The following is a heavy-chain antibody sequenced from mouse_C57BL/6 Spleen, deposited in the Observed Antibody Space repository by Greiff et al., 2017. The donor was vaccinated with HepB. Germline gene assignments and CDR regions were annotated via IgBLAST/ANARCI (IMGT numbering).Heavy chain of an antibody. Sequence: VKLQQPGAELVMPGASVKLSCKASGYTFTSYWMHWVKQRPGQGLEWIGEIDPSDSYTNYNQKFKGKSTLTVDKSSSTAYMQLSSLTSEDSAVYYCARYSITIDYWGQGTTLTVSS. J-gene: IGHJ2*01. D-gene: IGHD1-2*01. CDR2: IDPSDSYT. CDR3: ARYSITIDY. CDR1: GYTFTSYW. V-gene: IGHV1-69*01.